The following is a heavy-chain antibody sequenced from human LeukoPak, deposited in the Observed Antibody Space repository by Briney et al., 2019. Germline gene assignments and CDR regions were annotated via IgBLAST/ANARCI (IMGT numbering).Heavy chain of an antibody. J-gene: IGHJ4*02. CDR1: GYTFTSYA. Sequence: ASVDVSCKASGYTFTSYAMHWVRQAPGQRLEWMGWINAGNGNTKYSQKFQGRVTITRDTSASTAYMELSSLRSEDTAVYYCARVKDYYGSGSYGYYFDYWGQGTLVTVSS. V-gene: IGHV1-3*01. D-gene: IGHD3-10*01. CDR2: INAGNGNT. CDR3: ARVKDYYGSGSYGYYFDY.